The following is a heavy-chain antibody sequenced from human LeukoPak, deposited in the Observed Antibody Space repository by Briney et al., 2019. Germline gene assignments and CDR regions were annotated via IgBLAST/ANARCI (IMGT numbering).Heavy chain of an antibody. CDR2: ISGSGGST. J-gene: IGHJ6*02. CDR3: AKRQEGWGYYYYGMDV. V-gene: IGHV3-23*01. CDR1: GFTFSSYA. Sequence: GGSLRLSCAASGFTFSSYAMSWVRQAPGKGLEWVSAISGSGGSTYYADSVKGRFTISRDNSKNTLYLQMNSLRAEDTAVYYCAKRQEGWGYYYYGMDVWGQGTTVAVSS. D-gene: IGHD3-16*01.